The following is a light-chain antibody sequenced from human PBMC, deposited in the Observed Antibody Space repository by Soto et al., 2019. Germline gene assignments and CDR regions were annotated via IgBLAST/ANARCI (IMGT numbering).Light chain of an antibody. J-gene: IGKJ1*01. V-gene: IGKV3-20*01. CDR3: QQYGSSPPFT. CDR2: GAS. CDR1: QSVSSSY. Sequence: EIVLTQSPGTLSSSPGERATLSWGASQSVSSSYLAWYQQKPGQAPRLVIYGASSRATGIPDRFGGSGSGTDFTLTISRLEPEDFAVYYCQQYGSSPPFTFGQGTKVDIK.